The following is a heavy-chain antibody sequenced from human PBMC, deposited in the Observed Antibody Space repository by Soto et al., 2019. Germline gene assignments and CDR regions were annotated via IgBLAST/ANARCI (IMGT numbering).Heavy chain of an antibody. Sequence: SGPTLVNPTQTLTLTCTFSGFSLSTSGVGVGWIRQPPGKALEWLALIYWNDDKRYSPSLKSRLTITKDTSKNQVVLTMTNMDPVDTATYYCAHSPVRYCSRTTCFPFDYWGQGTLVTVSS. CDR2: IYWNDDK. D-gene: IGHD2-2*01. V-gene: IGHV2-5*01. CDR3: AHSPVRYCSRTTCFPFDY. J-gene: IGHJ4*02. CDR1: GFSLSTSGVG.